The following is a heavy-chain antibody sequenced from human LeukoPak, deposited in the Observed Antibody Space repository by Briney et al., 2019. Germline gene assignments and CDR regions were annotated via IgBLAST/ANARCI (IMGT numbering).Heavy chain of an antibody. D-gene: IGHD4-23*01. CDR1: GGSISSSSYY. J-gene: IGHJ4*02. V-gene: IGHV4-39*07. CDR3: ARSPTVVAFDY. Sequence: SETLSLTCTVSGGSISSSSYYWGWIRQPPGKGLEWIGSIYYSGSTYYNPSLKSRVTISVDTSKNQFSLKLSSVTAADTAVYYCARSPTVVAFDYWGQGTLVTVSS. CDR2: IYYSGST.